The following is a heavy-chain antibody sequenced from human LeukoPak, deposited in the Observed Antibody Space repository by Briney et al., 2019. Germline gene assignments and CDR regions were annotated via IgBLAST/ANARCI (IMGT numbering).Heavy chain of an antibody. CDR2: ISGSGGST. CDR3: ASGGGYFDFDY. J-gene: IGHJ4*02. Sequence: GGSLRLSCAASGFTFSSYAMSWVRQAPGKGLEWVSAISGSGGSTYYADSVKGRFTISRDNAKNSLYLQMNSLRAEDTAVYYCASGGGYFDFDYWGQGTLVTVSS. CDR1: GFTFSSYA. V-gene: IGHV3-23*01. D-gene: IGHD5-12*01.